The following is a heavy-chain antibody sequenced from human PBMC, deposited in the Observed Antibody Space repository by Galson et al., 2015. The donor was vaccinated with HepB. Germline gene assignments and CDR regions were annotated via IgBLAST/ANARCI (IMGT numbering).Heavy chain of an antibody. CDR3: AREGSPRAGWHFDL. D-gene: IGHD3-10*01. V-gene: IGHV1-2*04. CDR2: INPNSGGT. CDR1: GYTFTGYY. J-gene: IGHJ2*01. Sequence: SVKVSCKASGYTFTGYYMHWVRQAPGQGLEWMGWINPNSGGTNYAQKFQGWVTMTRDTSISTAYMELSRLRSDDTAVYYCAREGSPRAGWHFDLWGRGTLVTVSS.